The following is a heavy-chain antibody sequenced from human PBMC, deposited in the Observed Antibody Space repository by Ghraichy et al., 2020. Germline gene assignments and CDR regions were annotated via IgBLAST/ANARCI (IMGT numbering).Heavy chain of an antibody. CDR3: ARGRSGYDPNAFDI. CDR1: GFTVSSNY. V-gene: IGHV3-66*01. J-gene: IGHJ3*02. CDR2: IYSGGST. Sequence: LSLTCAASGFTVSSNYMSWVRQAPGKGLEWVSVIYSGGSTYYADSVKGRFTISRDNSKNTLYLQMNSLRAEDTAVYYCARGRSGYDPNAFDIWGQGTMVTVSS. D-gene: IGHD5-12*01.